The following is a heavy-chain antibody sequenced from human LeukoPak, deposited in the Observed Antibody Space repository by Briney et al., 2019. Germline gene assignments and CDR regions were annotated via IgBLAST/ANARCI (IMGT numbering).Heavy chain of an antibody. CDR1: GFTLSSYA. Sequence: SGESLRLSCAASGFTLSSYAMSWVCRAPGKGLEWVSAISGSGGSTYYADSVKGRFTISRDNSKNTLYLQMNSLRAEDTAVYYCAKDAEYYDILTGYHTPPDYWGQGTLVTVSS. CDR2: ISGSGGST. CDR3: AKDAEYYDILTGYHTPPDY. D-gene: IGHD3-9*01. J-gene: IGHJ4*02. V-gene: IGHV3-23*01.